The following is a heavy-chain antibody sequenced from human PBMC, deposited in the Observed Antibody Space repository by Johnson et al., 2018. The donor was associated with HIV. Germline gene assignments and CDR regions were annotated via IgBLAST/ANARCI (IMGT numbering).Heavy chain of an antibody. CDR1: GFTFSMSA. CDR3: ARSDSCYDAFDI. CDR2: IHYDGSNK. V-gene: IGHV3-30*02. Sequence: QVQLVESGGGVVQPGGSLRLTCAASGFTFSMSAMHWVRQAPGKGLEWVTFIHYDGSNKYYADSVKGRFTISRDNSKNTLHLQMNNVRAEDTAIYYCARSDSCYDAFDIWGQGTMVSGSS. J-gene: IGHJ3*02. D-gene: IGHD5-12*01.